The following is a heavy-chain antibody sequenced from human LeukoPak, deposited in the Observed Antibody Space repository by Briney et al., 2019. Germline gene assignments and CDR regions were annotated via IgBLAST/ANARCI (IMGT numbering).Heavy chain of an antibody. CDR3: ARDLGPAYGESGDFDY. Sequence: GGSLRLSCAASGFTFSSYSMNWVRQAPGKGLEWVSYISSSSSTIYYADSVKGRFTISRDNAKNSLYLQMNSLRAEDTAVYYCARDLGPAYGESGDFDYWGQGTLVTVSS. V-gene: IGHV3-48*01. CDR2: ISSSSSTI. J-gene: IGHJ4*02. CDR1: GFTFSSYS. D-gene: IGHD4-17*01.